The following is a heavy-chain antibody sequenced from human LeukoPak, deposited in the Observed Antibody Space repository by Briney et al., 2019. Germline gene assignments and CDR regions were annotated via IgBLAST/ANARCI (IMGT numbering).Heavy chain of an antibody. D-gene: IGHD6-19*01. J-gene: IGHJ4*02. CDR3: ARYSSGWYLGYFNY. V-gene: IGHV3-20*04. CDR1: GFTFSSYA. Sequence: GGSLRLSCAASGFTFSSYAMSWVRQAPGKGLEWVSGINWNGGSTGYADSVKGRFTISRDNAKNSLYLHMNSLRAEDTALYYCARYSSGWYLGYFNYWGQGTLVTVSS. CDR2: INWNGGST.